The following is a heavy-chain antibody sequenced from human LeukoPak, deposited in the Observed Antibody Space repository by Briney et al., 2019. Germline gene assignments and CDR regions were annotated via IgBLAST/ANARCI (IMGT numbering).Heavy chain of an antibody. J-gene: IGHJ4*02. Sequence: GGSLRLSCAASEFSVGSNYMSWIRQAPGKGLEWVSFISSSGTTIYYADSVKGRFTISRDNAKNSLYLQMNSLRAEDTAVYFCARRRDSGSLQHFDYWGQGTLVTVSS. D-gene: IGHD1-26*01. CDR1: EFSVGSNY. CDR3: ARRRDSGSLQHFDY. CDR2: ISSSGTTI. V-gene: IGHV3-11*01.